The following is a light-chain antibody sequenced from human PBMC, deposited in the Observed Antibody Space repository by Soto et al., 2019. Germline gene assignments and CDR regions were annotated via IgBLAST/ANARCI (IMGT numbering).Light chain of an antibody. V-gene: IGLV1-51*01. CDR3: GSWDSSLSGYV. CDR2: DDN. CDR1: SSNIGGNS. J-gene: IGLJ1*01. Sequence: QSVLTQPPSVSAGPGQKATISCPGSSSNIGGNSVSWYQQLPGTAPKLLIYDDNKRPSGIPDRFSGSKSGTTATLGITGFQTGVEDDDYCGSWDSSLSGYVFGTGAKVTV.